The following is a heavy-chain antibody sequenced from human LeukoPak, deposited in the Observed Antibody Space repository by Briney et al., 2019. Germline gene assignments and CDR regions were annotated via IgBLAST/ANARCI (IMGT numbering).Heavy chain of an antibody. J-gene: IGHJ4*02. CDR2: FDPEDGET. Sequence: ASVNVSCKVSGYTLTELSMHWVRQAPGKGLEWMGGFDPEDGETIYAQKFQGRVTMTEDTSTDTAYMELSSLRSEDTAVYYCATDKEGFGGLDYWGQGTLVTVSS. V-gene: IGHV1-24*01. D-gene: IGHD3-10*01. CDR1: GYTLTELS. CDR3: ATDKEGFGGLDY.